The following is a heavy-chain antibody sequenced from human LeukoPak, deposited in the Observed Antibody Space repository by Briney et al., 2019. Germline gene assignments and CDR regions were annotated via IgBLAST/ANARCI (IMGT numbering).Heavy chain of an antibody. CDR1: GGSIGSYY. CDR3: AREAGSSWSYYYYYYGMDV. CDR2: IYTSGST. D-gene: IGHD6-13*01. Sequence: SETLSLTCTVPGGSIGSYYWSWVRQTAGEGLEWGGRIYTSGSTNYNPSLKSRVTMSVDTSKNQFPLKLSSVTAADTAVYYCAREAGSSWSYYYYYYGMDVWGQGTTVTVSS. J-gene: IGHJ6*02. V-gene: IGHV4-4*07.